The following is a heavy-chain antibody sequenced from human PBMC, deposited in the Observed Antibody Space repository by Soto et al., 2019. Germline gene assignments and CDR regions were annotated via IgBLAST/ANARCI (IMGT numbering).Heavy chain of an antibody. D-gene: IGHD3-16*02. V-gene: IGHV3-23*01. Sequence: LRLSCAASGFSFNIYSMSWVRQAPGKGLEWVSGISGSGDRTHYVDSVKGRFTISRDNVKNTLYLQMNSLRAEDTAVYYCAKASTYEYVWGSFRYYVDHWGQGALVTV. CDR2: ISGSGDRT. CDR3: AKASTYEYVWGSFRYYVDH. CDR1: GFSFNIYS. J-gene: IGHJ4*02.